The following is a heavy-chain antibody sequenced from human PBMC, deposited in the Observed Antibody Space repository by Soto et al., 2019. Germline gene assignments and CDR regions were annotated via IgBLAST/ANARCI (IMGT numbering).Heavy chain of an antibody. CDR2: IIPIFGTA. V-gene: IGHV1-69*01. J-gene: IGHJ6*02. CDR1: GGTFSSYA. Sequence: QVQLVQSGAEVKKPGSSVKVSCKASGGTFSSYAISWVRQAPGQGLERMGGIIPIFGTANYSQKFQGRVKITADESTSTASMELSSLRSEDTAVYYCATSAAAGTWYYYYGMDVWGQGTTVTVSS. D-gene: IGHD6-13*01. CDR3: ATSAAAGTWYYYYGMDV.